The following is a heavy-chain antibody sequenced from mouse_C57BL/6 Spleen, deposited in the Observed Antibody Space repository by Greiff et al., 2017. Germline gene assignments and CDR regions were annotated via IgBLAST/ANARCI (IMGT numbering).Heavy chain of an antibody. D-gene: IGHD1-1*01. CDR1: GYAFTNYL. CDR2: LNPGSGGT. V-gene: IGHV1-54*01. Sequence: QVQLQQSGAELVRPGTSVKVSCKASGYAFTNYLIEWVKQRPGQGLEWIGVLNPGSGGTNYNEKFKGKATLTADKSSSTAYMQLSSLTSEDSAVYFCARWGDTTVVGYFDVWGTGTTVTVSS. J-gene: IGHJ1*03. CDR3: ARWGDTTVVGYFDV.